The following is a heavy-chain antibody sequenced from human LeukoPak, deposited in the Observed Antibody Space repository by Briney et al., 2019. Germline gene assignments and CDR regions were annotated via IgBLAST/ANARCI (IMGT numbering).Heavy chain of an antibody. CDR2: ISSSSSTI. V-gene: IGHV3-48*01. CDR3: ARSYYDASGYSCPDY. D-gene: IGHD3-22*01. Sequence: GSLRLSCAASGFTFSSYSMNWVRQAPGKGLEWVSYISSSSSTIYYADSVKGRFTISRDNAKNSLYLQMNSLRAEDTAVYYCARSYYDASGYSCPDYWGQGTLVTVSS. J-gene: IGHJ4*02. CDR1: GFTFSSYS.